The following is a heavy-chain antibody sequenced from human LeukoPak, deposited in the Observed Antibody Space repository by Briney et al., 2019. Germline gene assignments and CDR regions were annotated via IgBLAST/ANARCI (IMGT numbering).Heavy chain of an antibody. CDR3: ARDTIRGMFNLWFDP. Sequence: ASVKVSCKASGYTFTSYGISWVRQAPGQGLEWMGWVSAYNGNTNYAQKFQGRVTITTDESTSTAYMELSSLRSEDTAVYYCARDTIRGMFNLWFDPWGQGTLVTVSS. CDR2: VSAYNGNT. CDR1: GYTFTSYG. V-gene: IGHV1-18*01. J-gene: IGHJ5*02. D-gene: IGHD3-10*01.